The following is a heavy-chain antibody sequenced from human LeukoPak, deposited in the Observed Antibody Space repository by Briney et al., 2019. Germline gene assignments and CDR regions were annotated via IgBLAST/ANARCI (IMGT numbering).Heavy chain of an antibody. CDR1: GYTFTGYY. CDR2: INPNSGGT. D-gene: IGHD1-26*01. V-gene: IGHV1-2*02. Sequence: ASVKVSCKASGYTFTGYYMHWVRQAPGQGLEWMGWINPNSGGTNYAQKFQGRVTMTRDTSISTAYMELSRLRSDDKAVYYCARVDTAGGPDYYYYYMDVWGKGTTVTVSS. J-gene: IGHJ6*03. CDR3: ARVDTAGGPDYYYYYMDV.